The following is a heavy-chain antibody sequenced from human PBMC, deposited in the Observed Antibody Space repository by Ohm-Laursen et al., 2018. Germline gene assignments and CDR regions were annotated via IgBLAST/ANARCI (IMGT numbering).Heavy chain of an antibody. CDR3: ARLPDYYGSGLMVYYFGIDV. Sequence: SETLSLTCTVSGGSLRNSDSYWGWIRQPPGKGLEWIGSVYYSGSTYYSPSLKSRVTISVDTSKKQFPLKLTSVTAADTAIYYCARLPDYYGSGLMVYYFGIDVWGQGTTVTVSS. CDR1: GGSLRNSDSY. J-gene: IGHJ6*02. D-gene: IGHD3-10*01. CDR2: VYYSGST. V-gene: IGHV4-39*01.